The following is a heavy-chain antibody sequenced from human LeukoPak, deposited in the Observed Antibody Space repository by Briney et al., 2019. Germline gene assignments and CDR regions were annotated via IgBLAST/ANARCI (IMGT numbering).Heavy chain of an antibody. CDR3: ARDDGYNGIM. J-gene: IGHJ4*02. V-gene: IGHV3-30-3*01. Sequence: GGSLRLSCAASGFTFSSYSMHWVRQAPGKGLEWVALILHDGNNQYYADSVKGRFTISRDNAKNSLYLQMNSLRAEDTAVYYCARDDGYNGIMWGQGTLVTVSS. D-gene: IGHD5-24*01. CDR2: ILHDGNNQ. CDR1: GFTFSSYS.